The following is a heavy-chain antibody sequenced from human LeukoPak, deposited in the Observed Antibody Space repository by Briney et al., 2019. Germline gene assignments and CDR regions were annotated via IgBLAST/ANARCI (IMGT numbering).Heavy chain of an antibody. V-gene: IGHV3-23*01. Sequence: GGSLRLSCVASGFNFDIFAMSWVRQSPGGGLEWVASLGRSGGSKNYADSVKGRFTISRDNSKNTLFLQMNSLRVEDSAIYHCAKGEMATSNWGQGTLVTVSS. CDR1: GFNFDIFA. J-gene: IGHJ4*02. CDR2: LGRSGGSK. CDR3: AKGEMATSN. D-gene: IGHD5-24*01.